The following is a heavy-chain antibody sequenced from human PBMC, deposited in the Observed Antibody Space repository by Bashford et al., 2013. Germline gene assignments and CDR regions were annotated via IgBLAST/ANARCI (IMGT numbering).Heavy chain of an antibody. J-gene: IGHJ4*02. Sequence: GESLKISCKGSGYSFASYWIGWVRQMPGKGLEWMGIIYPGDSDTRYSPSFQGQVTISADKSISTAYLQWXSLGTALGHPPVYYCARQMTRLHRTLLDYVGPGNPGSTVS. CDR1: GYSFASYW. CDR3: ARQMTRLHRTLLDY. D-gene: IGHD4-11*01. V-gene: IGHV5-51*01. CDR2: IYPGDSDT.